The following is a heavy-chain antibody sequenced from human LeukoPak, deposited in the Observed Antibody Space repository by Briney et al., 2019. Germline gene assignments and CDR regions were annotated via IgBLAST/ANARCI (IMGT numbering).Heavy chain of an antibody. Sequence: PGGSLRLSCAASGFTFRNYAMTWVRQAPGKGLEWVSGISASGVSTYYADSAKGRFTISRDSSKNTLDMQMNSLTAEDTAVYYCAKGYGPGKYGMDAWGQGTTAIVSS. CDR3: AKGYGPGKYGMDA. CDR1: GFTFRNYA. CDR2: ISASGVST. V-gene: IGHV3-23*01. D-gene: IGHD5-18*01. J-gene: IGHJ6*02.